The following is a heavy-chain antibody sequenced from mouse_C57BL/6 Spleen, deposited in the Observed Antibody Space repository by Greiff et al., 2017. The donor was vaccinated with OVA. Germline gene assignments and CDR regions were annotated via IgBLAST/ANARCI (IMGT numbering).Heavy chain of an antibody. D-gene: IGHD1-1*01. Sequence: VKLMESGAELVRPGASVTLSCKASGYTFTDYEMRWVKQTPVHGLEWIGAIDPETGGTAYNQKFKGKAILTADKSSSTAYMELRSLTSEDSAVYYCTRGLYYYGSSSAWFAYWGQGTLVTVSA. V-gene: IGHV1-15*01. CDR1: GYTFTDYE. CDR3: TRGLYYYGSSSAWFAY. CDR2: IDPETGGT. J-gene: IGHJ3*01.